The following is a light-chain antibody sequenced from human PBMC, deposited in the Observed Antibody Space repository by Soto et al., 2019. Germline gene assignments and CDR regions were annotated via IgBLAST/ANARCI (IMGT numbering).Light chain of an antibody. CDR1: SSNIGSNA. J-gene: IGLJ1*01. V-gene: IGLV1-44*01. CDR3: AAWYDSLNGDV. CDR2: NND. Sequence: QPVLTQPPSTSGTPGQRVTISCSGSSSNIGSNAVHWYNQLAGVAPKHLIYNNDQRPSGVPDRFSGSKSGTSAALAISGLQSDDEADYYCAAWYDSLNGDVFATGTKLTVL.